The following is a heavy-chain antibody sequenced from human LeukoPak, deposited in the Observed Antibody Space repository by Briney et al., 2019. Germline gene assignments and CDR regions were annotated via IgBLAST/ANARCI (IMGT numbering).Heavy chain of an antibody. Sequence: QPGGSLRLSCVASGFTFSSYGMSWVRQAPGMGLEWVSAISGSGGTTYYAASVRGRFTISRDNSKNTVYLQMNGLRAEDTAVYFCAKEALPGIAAAGRVYWGQGTLVTVSS. CDR1: GFTFSSYG. CDR2: ISGSGGTT. D-gene: IGHD6-25*01. CDR3: AKEALPGIAAAGRVY. V-gene: IGHV3-23*01. J-gene: IGHJ4*02.